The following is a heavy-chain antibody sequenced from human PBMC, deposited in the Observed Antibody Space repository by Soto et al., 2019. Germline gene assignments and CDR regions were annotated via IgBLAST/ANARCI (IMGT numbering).Heavy chain of an antibody. V-gene: IGHV4-61*01. Sequence: PSETLSLTCTGSGGSFKSGSYSWSWIRQAPGKGLEWIGYVYHTGRTSYLPSLKSRASISMDTSKNQFSLNLDSVTAADTAVYFWARDFAYFDSWGQGTLVTVSS. D-gene: IGHD3-3*01. CDR2: VYHTGRT. CDR3: ARDFAYFDS. J-gene: IGHJ4*02. CDR1: GGSFKSGSYS.